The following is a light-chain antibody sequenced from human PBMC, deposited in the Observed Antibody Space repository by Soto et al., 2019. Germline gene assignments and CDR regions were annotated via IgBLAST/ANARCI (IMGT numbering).Light chain of an antibody. CDR2: GAS. CDR3: QQYNNWPLYT. Sequence: EIVMTQSPATLSVSPGERATLSRRASQSVSSNLAWYQQKPGQAPRLLIYGASTRATGIPARFSGSGSGTEFILTISSLQSEDFAIYYCQQYNNWPLYTFGQGTKLEIK. CDR1: QSVSSN. V-gene: IGKV3-15*01. J-gene: IGKJ2*01.